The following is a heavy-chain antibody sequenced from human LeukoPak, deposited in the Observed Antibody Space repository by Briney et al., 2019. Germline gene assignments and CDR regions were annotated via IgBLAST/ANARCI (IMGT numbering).Heavy chain of an antibody. CDR3: AREKSGSYSPYNWFDP. D-gene: IGHD1-26*01. J-gene: IGHJ5*02. CDR2: INPTGDST. Sequence: ASVKVSCKASGYTFTSYYMHWVRQAPGQGLEWMGLINPTGDSTGYAQKYQGRVTITADESTSTAYMELSSLRSEDTAVYYCAREKSGSYSPYNWFDPWGQGTLVTVSS. CDR1: GYTFTSYY. V-gene: IGHV1-46*01.